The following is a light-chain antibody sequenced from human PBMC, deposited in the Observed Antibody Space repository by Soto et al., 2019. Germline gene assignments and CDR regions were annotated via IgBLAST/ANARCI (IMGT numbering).Light chain of an antibody. CDR3: QQFDRSLPSWT. V-gene: IGKV3-20*01. CDR2: CAS. J-gene: IGKJ1*01. CDR1: QSVSSNY. Sequence: ETVLTQSPCTLSLSPGERATLSCRASQSVSSNYLAWYQHIPAQAPRLLIYCASTRATGIPDRFSGSGSGTDFTLTISRLEPEDFAVYYCQQFDRSLPSWTFGQGTKVE.